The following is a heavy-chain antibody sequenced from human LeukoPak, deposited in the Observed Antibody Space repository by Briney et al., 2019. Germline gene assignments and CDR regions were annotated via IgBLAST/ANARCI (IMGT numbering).Heavy chain of an antibody. D-gene: IGHD3-9*01. CDR3: ARGMRYFDWLLRIDAFDI. V-gene: IGHV1-2*02. CDR1: GYTFTGYY. Sequence: ASVKVPCKASGYTFTGYYMHWVRQAPGQGLEWMGWINPNSGGTNYAQKFQGRVTMTRDTSISTAYMELSRLRSDDTAVYYCARGMRYFDWLLRIDAFDIWGQGTMVTVSS. CDR2: INPNSGGT. J-gene: IGHJ3*02.